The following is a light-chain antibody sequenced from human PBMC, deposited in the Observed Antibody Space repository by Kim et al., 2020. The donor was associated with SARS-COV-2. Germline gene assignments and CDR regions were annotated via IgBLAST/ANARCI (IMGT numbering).Light chain of an antibody. V-gene: IGKV1-5*01. CDR1: QSISSW. J-gene: IGKJ2*01. CDR2: DAS. Sequence: GDRVTITCRASQSISSWLAWYQQKPGKAPKLLIYDASSLESGVPSRFSGSGSGTEFTLTISSLQPDDFATYYCQQFYTFGQGTKLEI. CDR3: QQFYT.